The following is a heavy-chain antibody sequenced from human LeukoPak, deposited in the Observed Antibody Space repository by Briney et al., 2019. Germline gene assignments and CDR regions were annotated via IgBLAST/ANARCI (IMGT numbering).Heavy chain of an antibody. CDR1: GFTFSDYY. V-gene: IGHV3-11*01. Sequence: GGSLRLSCAASGFTFSDYYMSWIRQAPGKGLEWVSYISSSGSTIYYADSVKGRFTISRDNAKNSLYLQMNSLRAEDTAVYYCARYTAMVIACFDYWGQGTLVTVSS. J-gene: IGHJ4*02. CDR3: ARYTAMVIACFDY. D-gene: IGHD5-18*01. CDR2: ISSSGSTI.